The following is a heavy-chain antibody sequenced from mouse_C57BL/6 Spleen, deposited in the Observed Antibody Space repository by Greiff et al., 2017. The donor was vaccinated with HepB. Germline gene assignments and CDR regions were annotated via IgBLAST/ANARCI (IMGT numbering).Heavy chain of an antibody. Sequence: VQLQQSGPELVKPGASVKISCKASGYSFTGYYMNWVKQSPEKSLEWIGEINPSTGGTTYNQKFKAKATLTVDKSSSTAYMQLKSLTSEDSAVYYCARYAYYYGSSPAWFAYWGQGTLVTVSA. V-gene: IGHV1-42*01. D-gene: IGHD1-1*01. J-gene: IGHJ3*01. CDR1: GYSFTGYY. CDR2: INPSTGGT. CDR3: ARYAYYYGSSPAWFAY.